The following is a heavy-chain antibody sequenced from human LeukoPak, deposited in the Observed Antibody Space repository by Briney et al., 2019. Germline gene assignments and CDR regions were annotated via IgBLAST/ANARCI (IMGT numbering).Heavy chain of an antibody. D-gene: IGHD3-10*01. J-gene: IGHJ4*02. Sequence: GGSLRLSCAASGFTFSSYGMHWVRQAPGKGLEWVAVISYDGSNKYYADSVKGRFTISRDNSKNTLYLQMNSLRAEDTAVYYCAKDERLLWFGELPDYWGQGTLVTVSS. CDR1: GFTFSSYG. CDR2: ISYDGSNK. CDR3: AKDERLLWFGELPDY. V-gene: IGHV3-30*18.